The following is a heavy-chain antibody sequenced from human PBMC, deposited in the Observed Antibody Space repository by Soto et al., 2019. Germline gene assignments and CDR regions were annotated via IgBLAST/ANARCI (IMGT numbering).Heavy chain of an antibody. V-gene: IGHV4-39*01. J-gene: IGHJ5*02. D-gene: IGHD3-10*01. CDR2: IYYSGST. CDR1: GGSISSSSYY. CDR3: ARLLYGSGINLGWFGP. Sequence: TSETLSLTCTVSGGSISSSSYYWGWIRQPPGKGLEWIGSIYYSGSTYYNPSLKSRVTISVDTSKNQFSLKLSSVTAADTAVYYCARLLYGSGINLGWFGPWGQGTLVTVSS.